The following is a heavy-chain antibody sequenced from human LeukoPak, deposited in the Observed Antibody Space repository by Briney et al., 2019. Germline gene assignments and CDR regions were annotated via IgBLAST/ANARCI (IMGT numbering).Heavy chain of an antibody. CDR1: GGTFSSYA. J-gene: IGHJ5*02. D-gene: IGHD3-22*01. V-gene: IGHV1-69*05. CDR3: ARLNYYDSSGSP. Sequence: SVKVSCKASGGTFSSYAISWVRQAPGQGLEWMGGIIPIFGTANYAQKLQGRVTMTTDTSTSTAYMELRSLRSDDTAVYYCARLNYYDSSGSPWGQGTLVTVSS. CDR2: IIPIFGTA.